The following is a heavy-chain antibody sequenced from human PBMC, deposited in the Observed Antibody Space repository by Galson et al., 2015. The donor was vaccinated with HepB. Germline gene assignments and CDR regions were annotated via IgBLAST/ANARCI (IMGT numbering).Heavy chain of an antibody. Sequence: SVKVSCKASEGTFSTYAISWVRQAPGQGLEWMGRIIPIGITNYAQKFQDRVTINADKSTSTAYMELRSLRSEDTAVYYCAREGPQNFDFWNNYYYYYMDVWGKGTTVTVSS. D-gene: IGHD3-3*01. V-gene: IGHV1-69*04. CDR3: AREGPQNFDFWNNYYYYYMDV. J-gene: IGHJ6*03. CDR1: EGTFSTYA. CDR2: IIPIGIT.